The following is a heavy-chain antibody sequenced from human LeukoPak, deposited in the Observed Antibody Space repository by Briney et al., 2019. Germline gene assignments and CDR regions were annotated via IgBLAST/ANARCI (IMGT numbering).Heavy chain of an antibody. V-gene: IGHV3-9*01. CDR3: ARDFRYQDSSGYYSFDY. D-gene: IGHD3-22*01. CDR2: ISWNSGSI. J-gene: IGHJ4*02. CDR1: GFTFDDYA. Sequence: GGSLRLSCAASGFTFDDYAMHWVRQAPGKGLEWVSGISWNSGSIGYADSVKSRFTISRDNAKNSLYLQMNSLRDEDTAVYYCARDFRYQDSSGYYSFDYWGQGTLVTVSS.